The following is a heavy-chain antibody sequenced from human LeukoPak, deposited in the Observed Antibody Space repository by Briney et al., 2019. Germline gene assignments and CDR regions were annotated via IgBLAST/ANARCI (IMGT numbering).Heavy chain of an antibody. CDR3: AQSSGRYLDN. D-gene: IGHD6-19*01. V-gene: IGHV4-59*01. CDR1: GDSSSNNY. Sequence: SETLSLTCTVSGDSSSNNYWTWIRQSPGKGLEWIGYFYYTGSTNYSPSLQSRVTMSVDTSKNQFSLELSSVTSADTAVYYCAQSSGRYLDNWGQGILVTVSS. CDR2: FYYTGST. J-gene: IGHJ4*02.